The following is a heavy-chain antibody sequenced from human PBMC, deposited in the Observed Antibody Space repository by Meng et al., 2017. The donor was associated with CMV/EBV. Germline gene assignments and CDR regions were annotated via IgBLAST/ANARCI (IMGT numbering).Heavy chain of an antibody. Sequence: ASVKVSCKASGYTFTSYDINWVRQATGQGLEWMGWMNPNSGNTGYAQKFQGRVTMTRNTSISTAYMELSSLRSEDTAVYYCERVSRSGYYSFDYWGQGTLVTVSS. V-gene: IGHV1-8*01. CDR1: GYTFTSYD. CDR2: MNPNSGNT. CDR3: ERVSRSGYYSFDY. J-gene: IGHJ4*02. D-gene: IGHD3-22*01.